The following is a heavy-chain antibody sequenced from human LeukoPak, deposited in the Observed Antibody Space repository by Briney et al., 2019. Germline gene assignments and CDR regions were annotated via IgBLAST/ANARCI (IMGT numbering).Heavy chain of an antibody. CDR2: IYYSGST. CDR1: GGSVSSGSYY. Sequence: ASETLSLTCTVSGGSVSSGSYYWSWTWQPPGKGLEWIGYIYYSGSTNYNPSLKRRVTISVDTSKNQFSLKLSSVTAADTAVYYCASSQWLAYYFDYWGQGTLVTVSS. V-gene: IGHV4-61*01. CDR3: ASSQWLAYYFDY. D-gene: IGHD6-19*01. J-gene: IGHJ4*02.